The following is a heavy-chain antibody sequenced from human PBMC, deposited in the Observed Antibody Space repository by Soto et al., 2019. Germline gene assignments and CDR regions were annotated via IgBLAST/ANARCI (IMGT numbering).Heavy chain of an antibody. CDR1: GGSFSGYY. V-gene: IGHV4-34*01. D-gene: IGHD6-19*01. CDR2: INHSGST. CDR3: ARGLGVSGWYTAHFDY. Sequence: SETLSLTCAVYGGSFSGYYWSWIRQPPGKGLEWIGEINHSGSTNYNPSLKSRVTISVDTSKNQFSLKLSSVTAADTAVYYCARGLGVSGWYTAHFDYWGQGTLVTVSS. J-gene: IGHJ4*02.